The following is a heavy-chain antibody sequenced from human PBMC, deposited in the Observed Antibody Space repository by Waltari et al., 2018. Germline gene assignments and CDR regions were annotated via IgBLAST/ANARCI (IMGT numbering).Heavy chain of an antibody. V-gene: IGHV3-7*01. J-gene: IGHJ4*02. CDR2: IRKDGGVK. CDR1: GFTYSNYW. CDR3: ASQIRYNSGWIPFDY. Sequence: EVQLVESGGGLVQPGGSLRLSCVGSGFTYSNYWMTWVRQVPGEGLEWDATIRKDGGVKYYVDSVKGRFTISRDNAMNSLFLQMSSLRVEDTAIYYCASQIRYNSGWIPFDYWGQGTLVTVSS. D-gene: IGHD6-19*01.